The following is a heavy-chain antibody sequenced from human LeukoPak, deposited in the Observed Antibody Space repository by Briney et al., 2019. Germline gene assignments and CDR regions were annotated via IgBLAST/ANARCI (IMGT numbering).Heavy chain of an antibody. J-gene: IGHJ3*02. CDR1: GFTFSSYS. Sequence: PGGSLRLSCAASGFTFSSYSMNWVRQAPGKGLEWVSSISSSSSYIYYADSVKGRFTISRDNAKNSLYLQMNSLRAEDTAVYYCARDCGGDCYYTGAFDIWGQGTMVTVSS. D-gene: IGHD2-21*01. CDR2: ISSSSSYI. CDR3: ARDCGGDCYYTGAFDI. V-gene: IGHV3-21*01.